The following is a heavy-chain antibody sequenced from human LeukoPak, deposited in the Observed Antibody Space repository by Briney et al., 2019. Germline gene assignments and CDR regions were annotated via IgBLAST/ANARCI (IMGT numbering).Heavy chain of an antibody. J-gene: IGHJ4*02. CDR2: IIPIFGTA. Sequence: ASVKVSCKASGGTFSSYAISWVRQAPGQGLEWMGGIIPIFGTANYAQKFQGRVTITADKSTSTVYMELSSLRSEDMAVYYCARAKGGLFIDFDYWGQGTLVTVSS. D-gene: IGHD3-10*01. V-gene: IGHV1-69*06. CDR3: ARAKGGLFIDFDY. CDR1: GGTFSSYA.